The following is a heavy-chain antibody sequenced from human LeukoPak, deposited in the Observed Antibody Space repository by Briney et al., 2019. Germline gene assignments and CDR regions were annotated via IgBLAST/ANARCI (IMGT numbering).Heavy chain of an antibody. Sequence: GASVKVSCKASGYTFTSYDINWVRQATGQGLEWMGWMNPNSGNTGYAQKFQGRVTMTRNTSISTAYMELSSLRSEDTAVYYCAREGIAAADFDYWGQGTLVTVSS. J-gene: IGHJ4*02. V-gene: IGHV1-8*01. CDR3: AREGIAAADFDY. CDR2: MNPNSGNT. CDR1: GYTFTSYD. D-gene: IGHD6-13*01.